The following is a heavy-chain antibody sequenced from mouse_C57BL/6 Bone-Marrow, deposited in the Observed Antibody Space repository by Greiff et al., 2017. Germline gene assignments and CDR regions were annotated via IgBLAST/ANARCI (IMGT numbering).Heavy chain of an antibody. V-gene: IGHV2-9-1*01. Sequence: VQLQESGPGLVAPSQSLSITCTVSGFSLTSYAISWVRQPPGKGLEWLGVIWTGGGTNYNSALNYRLSISKDNSKSQVFLKMNSLQTDDTASYYCARTAYDYDGYYYAMDYWGQGTSVTVSS. CDR3: ARTAYDYDGYYYAMDY. CDR2: IWTGGGT. J-gene: IGHJ4*01. CDR1: GFSLTSYA. D-gene: IGHD2-4*01.